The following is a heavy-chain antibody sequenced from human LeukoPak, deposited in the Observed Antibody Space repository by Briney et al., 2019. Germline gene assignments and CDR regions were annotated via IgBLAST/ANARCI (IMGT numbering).Heavy chain of an antibody. CDR2: IYYSGST. Sequence: SSQTLSLTCTVSGGSISSGGYYWSWIRQPPGKGLEWIGYIYYSGSTFYNPSLKSRVTISVDTSKNRFSLKLTSVTAADTAVYYCAREKLGGPYDSGWYKDYWGQGTLVTVSS. J-gene: IGHJ4*02. CDR3: AREKLGGPYDSGWYKDY. CDR1: GGSISSGGYY. V-gene: IGHV4-30-2*01. D-gene: IGHD6-19*01.